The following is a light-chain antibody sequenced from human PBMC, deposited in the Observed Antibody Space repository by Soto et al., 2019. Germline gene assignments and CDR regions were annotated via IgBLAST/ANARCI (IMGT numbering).Light chain of an antibody. CDR3: SSYTTTNTYV. CDR2: EVT. Sequence: QSALTQPASVSGSPGQSITISCTGTSSDIGGFNFVSWYQQYPTKAPKLMIYEVTKRPSGVPYRFSGSKSANTASLTISGLQAEDEGDYYCSSYTTTNTYVFGTGTKVTVL. J-gene: IGLJ1*01. V-gene: IGLV2-14*01. CDR1: SSDIGGFNF.